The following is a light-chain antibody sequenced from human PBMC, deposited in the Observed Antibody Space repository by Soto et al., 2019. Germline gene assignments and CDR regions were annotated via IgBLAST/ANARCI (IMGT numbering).Light chain of an antibody. J-gene: IGKJ1*01. Sequence: EIVMTQSPATLSVSPGERATLSCRASQSVSSKLAWYQQKPGQAPRPLIYGASTRATGIPARFSGRGSGTEFTLTISSLQSEDFSVYYCQQYNNWPPMAFGQGTKVEIK. CDR2: GAS. CDR1: QSVSSK. CDR3: QQYNNWPPMA. V-gene: IGKV3-15*01.